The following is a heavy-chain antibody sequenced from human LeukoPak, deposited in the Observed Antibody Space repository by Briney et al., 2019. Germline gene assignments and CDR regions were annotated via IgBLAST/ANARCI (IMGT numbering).Heavy chain of an antibody. J-gene: IGHJ4*02. V-gene: IGHV3-30*02. CDR3: AKDRVTQAGFDY. CDR2: IQYDASNE. Sequence: GGSLRLSCAASGFTFSVYGMHWVRQAPGKGLEWVTFIQYDASNESYADSVRGRFTISRDNSKYTLYLQMNSLRAEDTAVYYCAKDRVTQAGFDYWGQGALVTVSS. D-gene: IGHD3-10*01. CDR1: GFTFSVYG.